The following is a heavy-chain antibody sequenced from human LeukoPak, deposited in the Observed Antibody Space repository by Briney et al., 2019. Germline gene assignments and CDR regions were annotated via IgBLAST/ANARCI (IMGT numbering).Heavy chain of an antibody. CDR2: ISSTGTTI. V-gene: IGHV3-48*01. D-gene: IGHD3-22*01. J-gene: IGHJ4*02. CDR3: AMCYDSSGKNY. CDR1: GFTFSNYN. Sequence: GGSLRLSCAASGFTFSNYNMNWVRQAPGKGLEWVSYISSTGTTIYYADSVKGRFTISRDNAKNSLYLQMNSLRAEDTAVYHCAMCYDSSGKNYWGQGTLVTVSS.